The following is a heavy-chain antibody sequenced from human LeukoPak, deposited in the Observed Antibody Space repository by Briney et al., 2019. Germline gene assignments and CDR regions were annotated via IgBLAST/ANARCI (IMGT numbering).Heavy chain of an antibody. D-gene: IGHD1-26*01. V-gene: IGHV1-46*01. J-gene: IGHJ4*02. CDR1: AYTFTSYY. CDR2: INPSGGST. Sequence: ASVKVSCKASAYTFTSYYMHWVRQAPGQGLEWMGIINPSGGSTSYAQKFQGRVTMTRDTSTSTVYMELSSLRSEDTAVYYCARRSGSWGFDYWGQGTLVTVSS. CDR3: ARRSGSWGFDY.